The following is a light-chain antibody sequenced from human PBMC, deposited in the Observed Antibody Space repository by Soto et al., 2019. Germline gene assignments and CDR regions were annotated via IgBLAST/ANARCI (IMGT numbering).Light chain of an antibody. CDR2: DAS. J-gene: IGKJ3*01. Sequence: EIVMTQSPATLSVSPGERATLSCRASQSISYTLAWYQQKPGQAPRLLIYDASTRATGIPARFSGSGSGTEFTFTISSLKSEDSTVYYCQQYNKWPFTFGPGTKVDIK. CDR3: QQYNKWPFT. V-gene: IGKV3-15*01. CDR1: QSISYT.